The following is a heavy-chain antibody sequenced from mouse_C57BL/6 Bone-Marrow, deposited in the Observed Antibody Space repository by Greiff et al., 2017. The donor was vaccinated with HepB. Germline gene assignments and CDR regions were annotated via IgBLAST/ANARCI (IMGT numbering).Heavy chain of an antibody. Sequence: QVQLQQPGAELVKPGASVKLTCKASGYTFTSYWMHWVKQRPGQGLEWIGMIHPNSGSTNYNAKFKSKATLTVDKSSSTAYMQLSSLTSEDSAVYYCARGVPPYYYAMDYWGQGTSVTVSS. CDR3: ARGVPPYYYAMDY. D-gene: IGHD5-1*01. J-gene: IGHJ4*01. CDR1: GYTFTSYW. CDR2: IHPNSGST. V-gene: IGHV1-64*01.